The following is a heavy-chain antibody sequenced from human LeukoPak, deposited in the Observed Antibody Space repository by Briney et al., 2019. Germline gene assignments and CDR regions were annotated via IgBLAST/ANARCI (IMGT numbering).Heavy chain of an antibody. J-gene: IGHJ5*02. Sequence: SETLSLTCTVSGGSISSYYWSWIRQPPGKGLEWIGYIYYSGSTNYNPSLKSRVTISVDTSKNQFSLKLSSVTAADTAVYYCARVVLDGDYGGWFDPWGQGTLVTVSS. D-gene: IGHD4-17*01. CDR1: GGSISSYY. CDR3: ARVVLDGDYGGWFDP. V-gene: IGHV4-59*01. CDR2: IYYSGST.